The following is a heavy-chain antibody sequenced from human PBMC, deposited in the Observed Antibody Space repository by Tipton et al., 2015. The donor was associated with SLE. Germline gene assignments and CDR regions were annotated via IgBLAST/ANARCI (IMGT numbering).Heavy chain of an antibody. CDR3: ARVNLDIWSDTYYFDY. Sequence: TLSLTCTVSGGSISSGSYYWSWIRQPAGKGLEWIGRIYTSGNTNYNPSLKSRVTISVDTSKNQFSLNLSSVTAADTAVYYCARVNLDIWSDTYYFDYWGQGTRAIVSS. D-gene: IGHD1-1*01. J-gene: IGHJ4*02. CDR2: IYTSGNT. V-gene: IGHV4-61*02. CDR1: GGSISSGSYY.